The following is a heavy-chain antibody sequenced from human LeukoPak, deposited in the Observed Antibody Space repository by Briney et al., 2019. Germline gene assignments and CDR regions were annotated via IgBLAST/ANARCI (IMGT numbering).Heavy chain of an antibody. D-gene: IGHD3-10*01. CDR3: ATALLWFGEMEMGDY. V-gene: IGHV3-30*03. CDR1: GFTFSSYG. CDR2: ISYDGSNK. Sequence: PGRSLRLSCAASGFTFSSYGMHWVRQAPGKGLEWVAVISYDGSNKYYADSVKGRFTISRDNSKNTLYLQMNSLRAEDTAVYYCATALLWFGEMEMGDYWGQGTLVTISS. J-gene: IGHJ4*02.